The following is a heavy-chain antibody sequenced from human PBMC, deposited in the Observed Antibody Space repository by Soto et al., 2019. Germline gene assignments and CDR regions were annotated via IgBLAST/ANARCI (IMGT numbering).Heavy chain of an antibody. V-gene: IGHV3-48*02. D-gene: IGHD1-26*01. CDR3: AREGGNLNWFDP. CDR1: GFTFSSYS. CDR2: ISSSSSTI. Sequence: EVQLVESGGGLVQPGGSLRLSCAASGFTFSSYSMNWVRQAPGKGLEWVSYISSSSSTIYYADSVKGRFTISRDNAKNSRYRQMNSLRDEDTAVYYCAREGGNLNWFDPWGQGTLVTVSS. J-gene: IGHJ5*02.